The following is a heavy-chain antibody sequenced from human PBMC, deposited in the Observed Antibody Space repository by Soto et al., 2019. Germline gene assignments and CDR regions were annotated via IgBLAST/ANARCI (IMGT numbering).Heavy chain of an antibody. V-gene: IGHV5-51*01. J-gene: IGHJ6*02. Sequence: GESLKISCNGSGYDFATYWIGWVRQMPGKGLEWMGIIYPGDSDTKYSPSFQGQVTISVDKSISTAYLQWSSLKASDTAMYYCARHRYNSGPTDNDMDVWGQGTTVTVYS. CDR1: GYDFATYW. CDR2: IYPGDSDT. D-gene: IGHD6-19*01. CDR3: ARHRYNSGPTDNDMDV.